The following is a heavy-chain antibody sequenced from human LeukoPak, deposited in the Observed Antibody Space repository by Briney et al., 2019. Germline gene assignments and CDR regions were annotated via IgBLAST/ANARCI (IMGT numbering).Heavy chain of an antibody. CDR3: ARGRYYDFWSGYYTRPYYYGMDV. J-gene: IGHJ6*02. D-gene: IGHD3-3*01. V-gene: IGHV3-11*01. Sequence: GGSLRLSCAASGFTFSGYYMSWIRQAPGKGLEWVSYISSSGSTIYYADSVKGRFTISRDNAKNSLYLQMNSLRAEDTAVYYCARGRYYDFWSGYYTRPYYYGMDVWGQGTTVIVSS. CDR1: GFTFSGYY. CDR2: ISSSGSTI.